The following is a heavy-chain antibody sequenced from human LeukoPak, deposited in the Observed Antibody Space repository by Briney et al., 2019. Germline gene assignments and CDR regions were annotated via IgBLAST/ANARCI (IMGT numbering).Heavy chain of an antibody. CDR2: IYSGGST. V-gene: IGHV3-53*01. J-gene: IGHJ4*02. Sequence: GGSLRLSCAASGFTVSSNYMSWVRQAPGRGLEWVSVIYSGGSTYYADSVKGRFTISRDNSKNTLYLQMNSLRAEDTAFYYCARVVAGLGHFDYWGQGTLVTVSS. CDR1: GFTVSSNY. D-gene: IGHD3/OR15-3a*01. CDR3: ARVVAGLGHFDY.